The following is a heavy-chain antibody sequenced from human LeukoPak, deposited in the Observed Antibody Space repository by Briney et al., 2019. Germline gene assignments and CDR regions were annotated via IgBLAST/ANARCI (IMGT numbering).Heavy chain of an antibody. Sequence: GGSLRLSCTASGFTFGDYALSWVRQAPGRGLEYVSAISSNGGSTYYANSVKGRFTISRDNSKNTLYLQMGSLRAEDMAVYYCARGATKSFYYFDYWGQGTLVTVSS. CDR1: GFTFGDYA. V-gene: IGHV3-64*01. CDR3: ARGATKSFYYFDY. D-gene: IGHD1-26*01. J-gene: IGHJ4*02. CDR2: ISSNGGST.